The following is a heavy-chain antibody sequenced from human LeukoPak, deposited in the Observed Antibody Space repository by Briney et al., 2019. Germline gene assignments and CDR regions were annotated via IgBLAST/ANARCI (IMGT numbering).Heavy chain of an antibody. D-gene: IGHD2-2*01. CDR3: IRSSTRVYYYYGMDV. V-gene: IGHV1-2*02. CDR2: INPNNGGT. Sequence: ASVKVSCKASGYTFTGYYMHWVRQAPGQGLEWMGWINPNNGGTNYAQKFQGRVTMTRDTSISTAYMELSRLRSDDTAVYYCIRSSTRVYYYYGMDVWGQGTTVTVSS. CDR1: GYTFTGYY. J-gene: IGHJ6*02.